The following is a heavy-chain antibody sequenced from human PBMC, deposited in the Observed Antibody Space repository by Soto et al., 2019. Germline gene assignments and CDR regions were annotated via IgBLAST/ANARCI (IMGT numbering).Heavy chain of an antibody. D-gene: IGHD5-18*01. Sequence: PSETLSLTCSFSGGSIISYYWNWICQLPGKGLEWIGYIYHIWSPSYNPSLKSRLSMSLDTSKNQFSLNLTSVTAADTAIYYCVRDRALDSCGHWFDSWGQGTLVTVSS. CDR2: IYHIWSP. J-gene: IGHJ5*01. CDR1: GGSIISYY. CDR3: VRDRALDSCGHWFDS. V-gene: IGHV4-59*06.